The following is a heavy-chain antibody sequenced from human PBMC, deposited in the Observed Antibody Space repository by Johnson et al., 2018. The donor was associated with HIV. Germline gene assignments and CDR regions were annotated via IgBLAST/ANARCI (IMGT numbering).Heavy chain of an antibody. CDR2: ISYDGSVQ. V-gene: IGHV3-30*04. J-gene: IGHJ3*02. CDR3: ARASLGAAPGILSAFDI. CDR1: GFTFVGHA. D-gene: IGHD6-13*01. Sequence: QVQLVESGGGVVQPGRSLRLSCEASGFTFVGHAMHWVRQAPGEGLDWVAAISYDGSVQSYADYVKGRLHIPSAKSKNTVYLQMNSLRAEDMAVYYCARASLGAAPGILSAFDIWGQGTVVTVSS.